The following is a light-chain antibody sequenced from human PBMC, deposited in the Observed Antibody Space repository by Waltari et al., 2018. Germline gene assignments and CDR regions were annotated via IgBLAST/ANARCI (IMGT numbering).Light chain of an antibody. J-gene: IGKJ4*01. Sequence: LAWYQQKLGQVPRLLFSTASSLQLGVPPRFSGSGSGTEFTLTIAGLQPEDVATYYCQKYNAAPLIFGGGTKVEIK. V-gene: IGKV1-27*01. CDR2: TAS. CDR3: QKYNAAPLI.